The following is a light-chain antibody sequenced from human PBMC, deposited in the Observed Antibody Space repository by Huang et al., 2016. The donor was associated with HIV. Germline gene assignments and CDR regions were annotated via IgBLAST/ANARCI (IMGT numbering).Light chain of an antibody. CDR3: QQYQSYPYT. CDR1: QSIGRW. CDR2: RAS. V-gene: IGKV1-5*03. J-gene: IGKJ2*01. Sequence: DIQMTQSPSTLSASVGDRVSITCRAGQSIGRWLAWYQKTPGTAPKLLIYRASFLEDGVPSRFSASGSGTDFTLTITSLQPDDFATYYGQQYQSYPYTFGQGT.